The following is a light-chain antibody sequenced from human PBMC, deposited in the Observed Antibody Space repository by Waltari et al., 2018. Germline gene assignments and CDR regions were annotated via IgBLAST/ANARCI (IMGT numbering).Light chain of an antibody. CDR2: KAS. CDR3: QHYNNYSGT. V-gene: IGKV1-5*03. CDR1: QTVSAW. J-gene: IGKJ1*01. Sequence: DIQMTQSPSTLSASVGDTVTITCRASQTVSAWLAWYQQKPGTAPKLLIYKASNVKSGVPSRFSGSGSGTEFTLTISSLQPDDFATYYCQHYNNYSGTFGQGTRVELK.